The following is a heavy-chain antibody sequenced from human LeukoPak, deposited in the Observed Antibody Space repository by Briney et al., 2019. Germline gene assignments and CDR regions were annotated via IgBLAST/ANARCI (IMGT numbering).Heavy chain of an antibody. D-gene: IGHD3-10*01. V-gene: IGHV4-39*07. J-gene: IGHJ6*03. Sequence: SETLSLTCTVSGGSISSSSYYWGWIRQPPGKGLEWIGSIYHSGSTYYNPSLKSRVTLSVDTSKTQFYLSLSSVTAADTAVYYCAREDSGSYYNFYYFYMDVWGKGTTVTISS. CDR2: IYHSGST. CDR1: GGSISSSSYY. CDR3: AREDSGSYYNFYYFYMDV.